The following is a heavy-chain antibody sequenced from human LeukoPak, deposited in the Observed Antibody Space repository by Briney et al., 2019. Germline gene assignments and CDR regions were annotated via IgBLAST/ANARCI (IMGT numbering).Heavy chain of an antibody. CDR2: INPNSGGT. CDR1: GYTFTGYF. CDR3: ARVYGSYYFDY. Sequence: ASVKVSCXASGYTFTGYFMHWVRQAPGQGLEWMGRINPNSGGTNYAQKFQGRVTMTRDTSISTAYMELSRLRSDDTAVYYCARVYGSYYFDYWGQGTLVTVSS. D-gene: IGHD3-10*01. J-gene: IGHJ4*02. V-gene: IGHV1-2*06.